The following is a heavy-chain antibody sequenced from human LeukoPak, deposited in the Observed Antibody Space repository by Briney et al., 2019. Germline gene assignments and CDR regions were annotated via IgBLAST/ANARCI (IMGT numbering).Heavy chain of an antibody. CDR2: INPNSGGT. J-gene: IGHJ5*02. CDR3: ARASQITMRVVVPDS. Sequence: PLASVKVSCKASGYTFTGYYMHWVRQAPGQGLEWMGWINPNSGGTNYAQKFQGRVTMTRDTSISTAYMELSRLRSDDTAVYYCARASQITMRVVVPDSWGQGTLVTVSS. D-gene: IGHD3-22*01. CDR1: GYTFTGYY. V-gene: IGHV1-2*02.